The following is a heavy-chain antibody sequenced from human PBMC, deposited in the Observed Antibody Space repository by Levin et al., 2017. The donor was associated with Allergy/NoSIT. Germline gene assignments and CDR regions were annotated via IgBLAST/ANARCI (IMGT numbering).Heavy chain of an antibody. Sequence: GESLKISCAASGFTFSSFAMHWVRQAPGKGLEWVAVISFDGSNKDCADSVKGRFTISRDNSKNTLYLQMNSLRDEDAAVYYCARGRGSMARETTRCDPWGQGTLVTVSS. D-gene: IGHD3-10*01. J-gene: IGHJ5*02. CDR2: ISFDGSNK. CDR3: ARGRGSMARETTRCDP. CDR1: GFTFSSFA. V-gene: IGHV3-30-3*01.